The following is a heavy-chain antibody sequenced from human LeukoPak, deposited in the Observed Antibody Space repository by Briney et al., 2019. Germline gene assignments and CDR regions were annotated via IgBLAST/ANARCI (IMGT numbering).Heavy chain of an antibody. J-gene: IGHJ4*02. Sequence: GESLKISCKGSGHSFTTYWIAWLRQMPGKGLEWMGIIYPGDSNTRYSPSFQGPVIISADKSISTAYLQWSSLKASDTAMYYCAVYYYDNSGYLPFDYWGQGTLVTVSS. CDR1: GHSFTTYW. CDR2: IYPGDSNT. CDR3: AVYYYDNSGYLPFDY. D-gene: IGHD3-22*01. V-gene: IGHV5-51*01.